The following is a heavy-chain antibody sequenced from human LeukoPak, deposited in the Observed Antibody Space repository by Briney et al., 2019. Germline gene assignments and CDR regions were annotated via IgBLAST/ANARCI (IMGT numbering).Heavy chain of an antibody. CDR1: GYSFTSYW. CDR2: IDPSDSYT. D-gene: IGHD2-2*01. J-gene: IGHJ3*02. Sequence: GESLRISCKGSGYSFTSYWISWVRQMPGKGLEWMGRIDPSDSYTIYSPSFQGHVTISADKSISTAYLQWSSLKASDTAMYYCASRYCSSTSCYVFAFDIWGQGTMVTVSS. CDR3: ASRYCSSTSCYVFAFDI. V-gene: IGHV5-10-1*01.